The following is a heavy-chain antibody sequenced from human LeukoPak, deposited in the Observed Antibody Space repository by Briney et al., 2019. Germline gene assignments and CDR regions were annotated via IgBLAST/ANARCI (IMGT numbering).Heavy chain of an antibody. CDR1: GFTFTDAW. V-gene: IGHV3-15*07. CDR2: IKSKADGETI. J-gene: IGHJ4*02. Sequence: GGSLRLSCAASGFTFTDAWMNWVRQAPGKGLEWVGRIKSKADGETIDYAAPVKGRFTFSRVDSKNMLYLQMNSLKSEDTAVYYCSTLTSRGLSDSWGQGTLVTVSS. D-gene: IGHD1-20*01. CDR3: STLTSRGLSDS.